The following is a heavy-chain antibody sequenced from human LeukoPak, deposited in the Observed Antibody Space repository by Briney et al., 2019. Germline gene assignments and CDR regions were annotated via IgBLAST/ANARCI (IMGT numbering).Heavy chain of an antibody. D-gene: IGHD3-16*01. CDR3: AKEKSLDVNGFDY. V-gene: IGHV3-30*18. J-gene: IGHJ4*02. CDR2: ISYDGSNK. Sequence: PGGSLRLSCAASGFTFSSYGMHWVRQAPGKGLEWVAVISYDGSNKYYADSVKGRFTISRDSSKNTLYLQMNSLRAEDTAVYYCAKEKSLDVNGFDYWGQGTLVTVSS. CDR1: GFTFSSYG.